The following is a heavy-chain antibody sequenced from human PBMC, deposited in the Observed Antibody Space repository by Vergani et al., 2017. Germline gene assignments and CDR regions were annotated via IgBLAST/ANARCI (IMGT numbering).Heavy chain of an antibody. CDR2: ISSSSSYI. V-gene: IGHV3-21*01. CDR1: GFTFSSYS. J-gene: IGHJ6*03. CDR3: AREPAGYYDSSGYYYYYYYMDV. Sequence: EVQLVESGGGLVKPGGSLRLSCAASGFTFSSYSMNWVRQAPGNGLEWVSSISSSSSYIYYADSVKGRFTISRDNAKNSLYLQMNSLRAEDTAVYYCAREPAGYYDSSGYYYYYYYMDVWGKGTTVTVSS. D-gene: IGHD3-22*01.